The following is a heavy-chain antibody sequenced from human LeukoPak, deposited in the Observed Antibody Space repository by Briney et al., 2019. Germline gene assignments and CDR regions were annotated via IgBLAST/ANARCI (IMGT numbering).Heavy chain of an antibody. CDR2: IYYSGST. CDR1: GGSISSSSYY. D-gene: IGHD1-26*01. J-gene: IGHJ6*03. Sequence: PSETLSLTCTVSGGSISSSSYYWGWIRQPPGKGLEWIGSIYYSGSTYYNPSLKSRVTISVDTSKNQFSLKLSSVTAADTAVYYCARVASKWELKYYHYYYMDVWGKGTTVTVSS. V-gene: IGHV4-39*07. CDR3: ARVASKWELKYYHYYYMDV.